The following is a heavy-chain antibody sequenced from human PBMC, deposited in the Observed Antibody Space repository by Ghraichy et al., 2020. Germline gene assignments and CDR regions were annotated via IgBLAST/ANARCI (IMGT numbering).Heavy chain of an antibody. Sequence: ASVKVSCKASGYTFTSYGISWVRQAPGQGLEWMGWISAYNGNTNYAQKLQGRVTMTTDTSTSTAYMELRSLRSDDTAVYYCASGLSIVGGMGAFDIWGQGTMVTVSS. D-gene: IGHD1-26*01. CDR3: ASGLSIVGGMGAFDI. CDR2: ISAYNGNT. J-gene: IGHJ3*02. CDR1: GYTFTSYG. V-gene: IGHV1-18*04.